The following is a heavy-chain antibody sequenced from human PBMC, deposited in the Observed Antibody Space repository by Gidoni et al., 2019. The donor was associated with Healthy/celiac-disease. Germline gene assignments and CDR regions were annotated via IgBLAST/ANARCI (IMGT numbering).Heavy chain of an antibody. V-gene: IGHV3-33*01. CDR3: AREGGGDYYDSSGYPYFDY. CDR2: IWYDGSNK. D-gene: IGHD3-22*01. CDR1: GFPFSSYG. J-gene: IGHJ4*02. Sequence: QVQLVESGGGVVQPGRSLRLSCAASGFPFSSYGMHGVRQAPGKGLEWVAVIWYDGSNKYYADSVKVRFTISRDNSKNTLYLQMNSLRAEDTAVYYCAREGGGDYYDSSGYPYFDYWGQGTLVTVSS.